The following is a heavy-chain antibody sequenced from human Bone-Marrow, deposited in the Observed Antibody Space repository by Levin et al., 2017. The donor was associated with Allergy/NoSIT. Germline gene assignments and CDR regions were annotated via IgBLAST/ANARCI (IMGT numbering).Heavy chain of an antibody. Sequence: GESLKISCAASGFTFSSYAMSWVRQAPGMGLEWVSVISNNGENTYYADSVKGRFTISRDNSKNTLYLQMNNLRAEDTAIYYCAKDLYGDYVSDYWGQGTLVTVSS. CDR3: AKDLYGDYVSDY. V-gene: IGHV3-23*01. J-gene: IGHJ4*02. D-gene: IGHD4-17*01. CDR2: ISNNGENT. CDR1: GFTFSSYA.